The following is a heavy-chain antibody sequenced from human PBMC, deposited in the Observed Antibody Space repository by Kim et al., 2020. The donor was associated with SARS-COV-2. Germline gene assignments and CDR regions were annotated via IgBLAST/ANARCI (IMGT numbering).Heavy chain of an antibody. V-gene: IGHV1-69*13. Sequence: SVKVSCKASGGTFSSYAISWVRQAPGQGLEWMGGIIPIFGTANYAQKFQGRVTITADESTSTAYMELSSLRSEDTAVYYCARDRGSSSSYDEFDYWGQGALVTVSS. CDR3: ARDRGSSSSYDEFDY. CDR2: IIPIFGTA. CDR1: GGTFSSYA. J-gene: IGHJ4*02. D-gene: IGHD6-6*01.